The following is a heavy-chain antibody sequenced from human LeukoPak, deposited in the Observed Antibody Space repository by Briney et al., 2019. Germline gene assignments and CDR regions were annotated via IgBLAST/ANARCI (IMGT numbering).Heavy chain of an antibody. CDR3: ARETGYYGPIGY. J-gene: IGHJ4*02. D-gene: IGHD3-10*01. V-gene: IGHV1-2*02. CDR1: GYTFTGYY. CDR2: INPNSGGT. Sequence: ASVKVSCKASGYTFTGYYMHWVRQAPGQGLEWMGWINPNSGGTNYAQKFQGRVTMTRDTSISTAYMELSRLRSDDTAVYYCARETGYYGPIGYWGQGTLVTVSS.